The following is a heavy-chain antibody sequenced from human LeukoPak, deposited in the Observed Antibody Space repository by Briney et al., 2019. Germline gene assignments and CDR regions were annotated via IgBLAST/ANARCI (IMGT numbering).Heavy chain of an antibody. J-gene: IGHJ4*02. Sequence: SETLSLTCTVAGGSISTYYWSWIRQPPGKGLEWIGYIFYSGNTNYNPSLKSRDTISVETSKNQFSLKLSSVTAADTAVYYCARHGGQSSGYYYWGQGTLVTVSS. CDR2: IFYSGNT. D-gene: IGHD3-22*01. CDR3: ARHGGQSSGYYY. V-gene: IGHV4-59*08. CDR1: GGSISTYY.